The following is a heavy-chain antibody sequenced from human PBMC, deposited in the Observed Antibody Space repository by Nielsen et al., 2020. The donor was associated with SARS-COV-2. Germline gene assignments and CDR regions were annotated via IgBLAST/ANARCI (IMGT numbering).Heavy chain of an antibody. CDR3: ARDRTPYGDYVDYFED. CDR1: GFTFSNYA. D-gene: IGHD4-17*01. CDR2: ISHDGSNN. Sequence: GESLKISCAASGFTFSNYAMHWLRQAPGKGLEWVAIISHDGSNNHYADSVKGRFTISRHNSYNTLLLQMNSLRGEDTAVYYCARDRTPYGDYVDYFEDWGQGTLVTVSS. V-gene: IGHV3-30-3*01. J-gene: IGHJ4*02.